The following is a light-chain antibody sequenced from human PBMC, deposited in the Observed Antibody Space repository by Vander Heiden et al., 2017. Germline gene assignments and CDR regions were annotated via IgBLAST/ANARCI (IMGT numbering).Light chain of an antibody. V-gene: IGKV1-5*01. CDR2: VAS. Sequence: DIQMTPSPSTLSASVGDRVTITCRASQSISSWLAWYQQKPGKAPKLLIYVASSLESGVPSRFSGSGSGTEFTLTISSLQPDDFATYYGQQYNSYVVGTFGQGTKVEIK. J-gene: IGKJ1*01. CDR3: QQYNSYVVGT. CDR1: QSISSW.